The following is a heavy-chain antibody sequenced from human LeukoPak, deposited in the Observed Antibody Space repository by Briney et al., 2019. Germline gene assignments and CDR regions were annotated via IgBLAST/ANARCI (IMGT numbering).Heavy chain of an antibody. CDR2: IKQDGSEK. CDR1: GFTFSSYR. J-gene: IGHJ4*02. D-gene: IGHD2-2*02. CDR3: ARERCSSTSCSTVNFDY. V-gene: IGHV3-7*01. Sequence: GGSLRLSCAASGFTFSSYRMSWVRQAPGKGLEWVANIKQDGSEKYYVDSVKGRFTISRDNAKNSLYLQTNSLRAEDTAVYYCARERCSSTSCSTVNFDYWGQGTLVTVSS.